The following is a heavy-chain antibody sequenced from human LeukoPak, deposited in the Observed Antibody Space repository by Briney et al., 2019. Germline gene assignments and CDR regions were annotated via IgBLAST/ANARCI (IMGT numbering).Heavy chain of an antibody. CDR1: GGTFSSYA. Sequence: SVKVSCKASGGTFSSYAISWVRQAPGQGLEWMGGIIPIFGTANYAQKFQGRVTITADESTSTAYMELSSLRSEDTAVYYCAREADSRDGCNSAYWGQGTLVTVSS. CDR2: IIPIFGTA. D-gene: IGHD5-24*01. J-gene: IGHJ4*02. CDR3: AREADSRDGCNSAY. V-gene: IGHV1-69*13.